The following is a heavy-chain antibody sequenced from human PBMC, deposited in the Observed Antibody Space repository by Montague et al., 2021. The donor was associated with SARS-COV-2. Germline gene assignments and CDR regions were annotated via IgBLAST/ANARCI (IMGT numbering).Heavy chain of an antibody. V-gene: IGHV4-39*07. CDR3: ARVGRQQLVRLSGMDV. D-gene: IGHD6-13*01. J-gene: IGHJ6*02. CDR2: IYYSGST. CDR1: GGSISSSSYY. Sequence: SETLSLTCTVSGGSISSSSYYWGWIRQPPGKGLEWIGSIYYSGSTYYNPSLKSRVTISVGTSKNQSSLKLSSVTAADTAVYYCARVGRQQLVRLSGMDVWGQGTTVTVSS.